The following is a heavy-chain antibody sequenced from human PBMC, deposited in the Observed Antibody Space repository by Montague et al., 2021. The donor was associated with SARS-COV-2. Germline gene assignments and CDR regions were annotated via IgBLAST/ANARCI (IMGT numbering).Heavy chain of an antibody. V-gene: IGHV3-7*01. CDR2: IKQDGSEK. Sequence: SMRLSCXASGFTFSSYWMSWVRQAPGKGLEWVANIKQDGSEKYYXDSVKGRFTISRDNAKNSLYLQMNSLRAEDTAVYYCARDGYGDYPFDYWGQGTLVTVSS. D-gene: IGHD4-17*01. CDR3: ARDGYGDYPFDY. CDR1: GFTFSSYW. J-gene: IGHJ4*02.